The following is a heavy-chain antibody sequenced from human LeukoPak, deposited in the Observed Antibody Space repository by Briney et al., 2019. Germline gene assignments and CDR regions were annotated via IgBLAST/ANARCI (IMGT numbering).Heavy chain of an antibody. CDR2: ITPILGIA. Sequence: SVKVSCKASGGTFSSYAISWVRQAPGQGLEWMGRITPILGIANYAQKFQGRVAITADKSTSTAYMELSSLRSEDTAVYYCATGPRGSGSYYPFDYWGQGTLVTVSS. CDR3: ATGPRGSGSYYPFDY. D-gene: IGHD3-10*01. CDR1: GGTFSSYA. J-gene: IGHJ4*02. V-gene: IGHV1-69*04.